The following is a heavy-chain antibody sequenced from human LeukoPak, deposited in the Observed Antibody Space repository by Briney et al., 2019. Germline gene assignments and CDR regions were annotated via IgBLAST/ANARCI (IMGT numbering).Heavy chain of an antibody. CDR2: ISYDGSNK. CDR1: GFTFSSYA. CDR3: ARDGNPVVVTAIYWYFDL. J-gene: IGHJ2*01. V-gene: IGHV3-30*04. Sequence: GGSLRLSCAASGFTFSSYAMHWVRQAPGKGLEWVAVISYDGSNKYYADSVKSRFTISRDNSKNTLYLQMNSLRAEDTAVYYCARDGNPVVVTAIYWYFDLWGRGTLVTVSS. D-gene: IGHD2-21*02.